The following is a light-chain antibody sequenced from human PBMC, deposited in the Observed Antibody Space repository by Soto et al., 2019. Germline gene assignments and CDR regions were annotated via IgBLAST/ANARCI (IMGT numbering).Light chain of an antibody. CDR2: GAS. V-gene: IGKV3D-20*02. CDR3: EQRSIWPLYT. Sequence: EIVLTQSPGTLSLSPGERATLSCRASQSVSSNFLAWYQQKPGQAPRLLIYGASNRATGIPDRFSGSGSGTDFTLTISRLEPEDFAVYYCEQRSIWPLYTFGQGTKVDIK. CDR1: QSVSSNF. J-gene: IGKJ2*01.